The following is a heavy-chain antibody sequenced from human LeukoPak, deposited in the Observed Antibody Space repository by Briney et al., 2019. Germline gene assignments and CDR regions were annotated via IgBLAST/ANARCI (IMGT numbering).Heavy chain of an antibody. CDR2: IFPSGGEI. CDR3: ATYRQVLLPFES. Sequence: PGGSLRLSCAASGFTFSTFAMVWVRQPPGKGLEWVSSIFPSGGEIHYADSVRGRSTISRDNSKSTLSLQMNSLRAEDTAIYYCATYRQVLLPFESWGQGTLVTVSS. CDR1: GFTFSTFA. V-gene: IGHV3-23*01. D-gene: IGHD2-8*02. J-gene: IGHJ4*02.